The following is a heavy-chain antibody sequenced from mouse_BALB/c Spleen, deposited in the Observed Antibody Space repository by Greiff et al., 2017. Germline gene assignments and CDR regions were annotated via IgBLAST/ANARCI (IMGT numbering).Heavy chain of an antibody. D-gene: IGHD2-4*01. CDR2: ISSGGSYT. V-gene: IGHV5-6*01. CDR1: GFTFSSYG. CDR3: ASSYDYFAY. J-gene: IGHJ3*01. Sequence: EVMLVESGGDLVKPGGSLKLSCAASGFTFSSYGMSWVRQTPDKRLEWVATISSGGSYTYYPDSVKGRFTISRDNAKNTLYLQMSSLKSEDTAMYYCASSYDYFAYWGQGTLVTVSA.